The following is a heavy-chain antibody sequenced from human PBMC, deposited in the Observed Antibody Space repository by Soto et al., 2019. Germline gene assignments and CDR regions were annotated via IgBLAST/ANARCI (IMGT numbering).Heavy chain of an antibody. D-gene: IGHD1-26*01. J-gene: IGHJ3*02. V-gene: IGHV4-4*02. CDR3: ARARTVGGRAFDI. CDR2: IYHTGST. CDR1: GDSISSSNW. Sequence: SETLSLTCVVSGDSISSSNWWSWVRQPPGKGLEWIGKIYHTGSTNYNPSLKSRVTISADKSKNQVSLKLSSVTAADTAVYYCARARTVGGRAFDIWGQGTMVTVSS.